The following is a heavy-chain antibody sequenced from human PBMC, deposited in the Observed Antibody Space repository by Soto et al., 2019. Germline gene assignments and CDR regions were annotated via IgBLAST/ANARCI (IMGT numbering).Heavy chain of an antibody. CDR1: GFTFTSSA. Sequence: QMQLVQSGPEVKKPGTSVKVSCKASGFTFTSSAMQGVRQARGQRLEWIGWIVVGSGNTNYAQKFQERVTITRDMSTSTAYMELSSLRSEDTAVYYCAADLITFGGVIPYYYWGQGTLVTVSS. D-gene: IGHD3-16*01. J-gene: IGHJ4*02. CDR3: AADLITFGGVIPYYY. CDR2: IVVGSGNT. V-gene: IGHV1-58*02.